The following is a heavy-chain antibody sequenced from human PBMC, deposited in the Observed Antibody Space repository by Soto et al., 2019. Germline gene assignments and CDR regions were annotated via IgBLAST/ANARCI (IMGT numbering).Heavy chain of an antibody. CDR3: ARHAIGVVVPAAIRN. Sequence: SDTLSLTCVVSGSSISSSSYYWDWIRQPPGKGLEWIGTIYYSGTSNYNPSLKSRVTISVDTSKNQFSLKLTSVTAADTAVYYCARHAIGVVVPAAIRNWGQGSLLTVSS. CDR2: IYYSGTS. J-gene: IGHJ4*02. V-gene: IGHV4-39*01. D-gene: IGHD2-15*01. CDR1: GSSISSSSYY.